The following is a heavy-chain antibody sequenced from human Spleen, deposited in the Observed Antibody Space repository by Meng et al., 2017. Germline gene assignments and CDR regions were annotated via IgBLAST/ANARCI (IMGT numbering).Heavy chain of an antibody. CDR3: VRSSGWVRTGFDP. CDR1: GGSISTSGYY. V-gene: IGHV4-39*01. J-gene: IGHJ5*02. CDR2: IGHSGFT. D-gene: IGHD6-19*01. Sequence: QVQLQQWGAGLLKPSETLSLTCSVSGGSISTSGYYWGWIRQPPGKGLEWIGSIGHSGFTYYTPSLKSRITVSIDTSKNQFSLRLASVTAADTAVYYCVRSSGWVRTGFDPWGQGTLVTVSS.